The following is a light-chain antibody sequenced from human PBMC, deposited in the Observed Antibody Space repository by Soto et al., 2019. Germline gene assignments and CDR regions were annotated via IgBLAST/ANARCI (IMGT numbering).Light chain of an antibody. CDR1: QSISSG. CDR2: DAS. Sequence: DIEMTQSPSTLSASVGDRVTITCRASQSISSGLAWYQQKPGKAPKLLIYDASSLGSGVPSRFSGSGSGTEFTLTISSLQPDDFATYYCQQYNSYSRAFGQGTKVEIK. CDR3: QQYNSYSRA. V-gene: IGKV1-5*01. J-gene: IGKJ1*01.